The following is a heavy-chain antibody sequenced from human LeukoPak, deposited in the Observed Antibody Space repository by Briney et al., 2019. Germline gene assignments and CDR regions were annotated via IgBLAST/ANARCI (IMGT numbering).Heavy chain of an antibody. J-gene: IGHJ5*02. V-gene: IGHV4-4*07. D-gene: IGHD3-10*01. CDR2: IYSSGSN. CDR3: ARDSGTTGEVKFDP. Sequence: PSDTQALLRTFSGDSLSRYYWRWIRQPAAKGLEWIGRIYSSGSNTYNPSLKSRVTMSIDTSKNQFYVKLSFVTAADTAVYYCARDSGTTGEVKFDPWGQGTLVTVSS. CDR1: GDSLSRYY.